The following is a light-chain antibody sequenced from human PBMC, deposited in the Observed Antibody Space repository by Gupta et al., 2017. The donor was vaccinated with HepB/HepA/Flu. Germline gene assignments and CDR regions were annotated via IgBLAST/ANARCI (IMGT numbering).Light chain of an antibody. J-gene: IGLJ1*01. Sequence: QPVLTQPPSVSAAPGQTLTISCSGSRSNIGNNYVSWYQQRPGTAPKLLIYENNKRPSGIPDRCSGSKSGTSATLGITGLQTGDEADYYCGTWDSSLSAGFGTGTKVTVL. CDR2: ENN. CDR1: RSNIGNNY. V-gene: IGLV1-51*02. CDR3: GTWDSSLSAG.